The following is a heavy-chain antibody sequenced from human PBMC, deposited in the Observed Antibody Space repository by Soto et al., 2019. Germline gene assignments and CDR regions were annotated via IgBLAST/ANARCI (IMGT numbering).Heavy chain of an antibody. V-gene: IGHV3-33*01. D-gene: IGHD3-22*01. CDR2: IWYDGSNK. J-gene: IGHJ6*02. CDR3: ARGSGAWLMYRDYGMDD. Sequence: QVQLVESGGGVVQPGRSLRLSCAASGFTFSSYGMHWVRQAPGKGLEWVAVIWYDGSNKYYADSVKGRSTISRDNSKNALYLQMNSRRAADTAVYYCARGSGAWLMYRDYGMDDWGQGTTVTGSS. CDR1: GFTFSSYG.